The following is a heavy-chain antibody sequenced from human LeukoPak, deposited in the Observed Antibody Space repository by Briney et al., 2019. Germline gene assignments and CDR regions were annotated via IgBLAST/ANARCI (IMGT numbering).Heavy chain of an antibody. V-gene: IGHV3-30*18. Sequence: TGGSLRLSCAASGFTFSSYGMPWVRQAPGKGLEWVAVISYDGSNKYYADSVKGRFTISRDNSKNTLYLQMNSLRAEDTAVYYCAKDTRIAARLGYWGQGTLVTVSS. CDR3: AKDTRIAARLGY. J-gene: IGHJ4*02. CDR1: GFTFSSYG. CDR2: ISYDGSNK. D-gene: IGHD6-6*01.